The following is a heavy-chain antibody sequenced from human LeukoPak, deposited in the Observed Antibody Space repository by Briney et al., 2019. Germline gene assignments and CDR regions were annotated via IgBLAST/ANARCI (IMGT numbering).Heavy chain of an antibody. CDR3: AGGDRNGWYFYY. J-gene: IGHJ4*02. CDR1: GFTFTNDF. Sequence: GGSLRLSCAASGFTFTNDFMTWVRQAPGKGLEWVSSISSSSSYIYYADSVKGRFTISRDNAKNSLYLQMNSLRAEDTALYLCAGGDRNGWYFYYWGQGTLVTVSS. CDR2: ISSSSSYI. V-gene: IGHV3-21*04. D-gene: IGHD6-19*01.